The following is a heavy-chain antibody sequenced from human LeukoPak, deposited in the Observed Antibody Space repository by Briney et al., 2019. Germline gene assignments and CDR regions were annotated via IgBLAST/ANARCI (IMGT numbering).Heavy chain of an antibody. J-gene: IGHJ4*02. D-gene: IGHD3-22*01. CDR1: GFTFSSDG. Sequence: GGSLRLSCAASGFTFSSDGMHWVRQAPGKGLEWVAFIRYDGSNKYYADSVKGRITISRDNSKNTLYLQMNSLRAEDTAVYYCAKDGRGSGYFPDYWGQGTLVTVSS. V-gene: IGHV3-30*02. CDR2: IRYDGSNK. CDR3: AKDGRGSGYFPDY.